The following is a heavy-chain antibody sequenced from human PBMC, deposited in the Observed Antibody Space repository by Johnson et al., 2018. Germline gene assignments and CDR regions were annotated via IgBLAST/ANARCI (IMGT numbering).Heavy chain of an antibody. Sequence: VQLVESGGGLVQPGGSLRLSCAASGFIFSNYWMHWVRQAPGKGLVWVSRINSDGSSTTNADSVKGRFTISRDNAKSTLNLQMNSLRAEDTAVYYCGRGFGGGKYDYMDVGGKGTTVTVSS. J-gene: IGHJ6*03. D-gene: IGHD3-10*01. V-gene: IGHV3-74*02. CDR2: INSDGSST. CDR3: GRGFGGGKYDYMDV. CDR1: GFIFSNYW.